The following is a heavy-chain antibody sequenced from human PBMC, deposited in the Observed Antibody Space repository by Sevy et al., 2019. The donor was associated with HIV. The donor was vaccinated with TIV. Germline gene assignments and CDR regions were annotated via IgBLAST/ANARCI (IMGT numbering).Heavy chain of an antibody. J-gene: IGHJ4*02. CDR2: ISGSGGST. D-gene: IGHD2-21*02. CDR3: AKDRSLRNCGGDCYQTFDY. Sequence: GGSLRLSCAASGFTFSSYAMSWVRQAPGKGLEWVSAISGSGGSTYYADSGKGRFTISRDNSKNTLYLQMNSLRAEDTAVYYCAKDRSLRNCGGDCYQTFDYWGQGTLVTVSS. V-gene: IGHV3-23*01. CDR1: GFTFSSYA.